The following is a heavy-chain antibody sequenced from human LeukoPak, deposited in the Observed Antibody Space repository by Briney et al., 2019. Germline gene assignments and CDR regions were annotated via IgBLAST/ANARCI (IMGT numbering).Heavy chain of an antibody. CDR2: INQDGSEK. CDR3: ASGGAYAAGCFDH. J-gene: IGHJ4*02. Sequence: PGGSLRLSCAASGFTFNNYWMSWVRQAPGKGLEWVANINQDGSEKYYVDSVKGRFIISRDNAKNSLYLQMTSLRTEDTAVYYCASGGAYAAGCFDHWGQGTLVTVSS. V-gene: IGHV3-7*01. D-gene: IGHD2-21*01. CDR1: GFTFNNYW.